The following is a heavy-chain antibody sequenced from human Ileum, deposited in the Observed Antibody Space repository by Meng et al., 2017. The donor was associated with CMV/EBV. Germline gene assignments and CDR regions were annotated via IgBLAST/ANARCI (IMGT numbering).Heavy chain of an antibody. CDR3: VRQVVAASFDY. J-gene: IGHJ4*02. CDR2: IYYSGSP. D-gene: IGHD2-15*01. Sequence: VQLQESGQGLGKPSQTLSLPCTVSGGSITSGNYYWSWVRQPPGRGLEWIGYIYYSGSPYYKPSLKSRVTISLDTSKNQFSLNLRSVTATDSAVYYCVRQVVAASFDYWGQGALVTVSS. CDR1: GGSITSGNYY. V-gene: IGHV4-30-4*08.